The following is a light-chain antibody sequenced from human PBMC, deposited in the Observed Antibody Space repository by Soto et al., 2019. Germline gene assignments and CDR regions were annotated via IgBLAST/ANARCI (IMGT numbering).Light chain of an antibody. CDR3: TSYTSSTPYV. CDR1: SSDVGGYNY. J-gene: IGLJ1*01. V-gene: IGLV2-14*01. Sequence: QSALTQPASVSGSPGQSITISCTGTSSDVGGYNYVSWYQQHPGKAPKLIIYDVTNRPSGVSNRFSGSKSGNTASLTISGLQAEDEADYYCTSYTSSTPYVFGTGTQLTVL. CDR2: DVT.